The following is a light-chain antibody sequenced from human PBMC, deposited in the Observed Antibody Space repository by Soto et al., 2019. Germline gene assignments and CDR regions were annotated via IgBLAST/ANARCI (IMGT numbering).Light chain of an antibody. CDR1: QSLSRS. V-gene: IGKV3-15*01. J-gene: IGKJ1*01. CDR2: GAS. CDR3: QQYNNWPRT. Sequence: EIVLTQSPGTLSLSPGDRTTLSCRASQSLSRSSLAWYQQKPGQAPRLLIYGASTRATGIPARFSGSGSGTEFTLTISSLQSEDFAVYYCQQYNNWPRTFGQGTKVDIK.